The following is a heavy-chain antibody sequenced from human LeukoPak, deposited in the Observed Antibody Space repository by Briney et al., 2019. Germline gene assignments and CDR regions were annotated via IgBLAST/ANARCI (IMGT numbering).Heavy chain of an antibody. CDR3: ARLYGGNANNYYCDY. CDR2: ILVTGST. Sequence: PERLSPTCTVSGGSSSSSSNYWGWIRQPPGKGLEWSGRILVTGSTDYNPSLKSRCTIAVDTSKNQFSLKLSSVTAADTAVYYCARLYGGNANNYYCDYWGQGTLVTVS. J-gene: IGHJ4*02. D-gene: IGHD4-23*01. CDR1: GGSSSSSSNY. V-gene: IGHV4-39*01.